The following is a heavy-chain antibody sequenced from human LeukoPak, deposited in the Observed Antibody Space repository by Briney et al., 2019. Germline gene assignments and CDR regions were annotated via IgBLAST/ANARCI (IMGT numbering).Heavy chain of an antibody. CDR1: GFTFTGSA. CDR3: AAVRYFASGTYSYFYD. J-gene: IGHJ4*02. V-gene: IGHV1-58*01. D-gene: IGHD3-10*01. Sequence: SATLSSTASGFTFTGSAVQWVRQARGQRLEWIGWIVVGSGDTNYAQNFQERVTITSDMSTSTAYMELSSLRSEDTAVYYCAAVRYFASGTYSYFYDWGQGTLVTVSS. CDR2: IVVGSGDT.